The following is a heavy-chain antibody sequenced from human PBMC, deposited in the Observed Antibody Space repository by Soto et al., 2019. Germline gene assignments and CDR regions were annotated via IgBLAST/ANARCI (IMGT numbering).Heavy chain of an antibody. V-gene: IGHV2-5*02. Sequence: QITLKESGPTLVKPTQTLTLTCTFSGFSLSTSGVGVGWIRQPPGKALEWLALIYWDDDKRYSPSLKSRLTITKDTYKNQVVLTMTTMDPVATATYYCAHSLIAAAGEYYFDYWGQGTLVTVSS. J-gene: IGHJ4*02. CDR1: GFSLSTSGVG. D-gene: IGHD6-13*01. CDR2: IYWDDDK. CDR3: AHSLIAAAGEYYFDY.